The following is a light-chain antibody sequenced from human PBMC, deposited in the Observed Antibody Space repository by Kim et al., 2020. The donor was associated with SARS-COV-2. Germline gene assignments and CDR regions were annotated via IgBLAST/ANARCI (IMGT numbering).Light chain of an antibody. CDR2: GAS. CDR3: QQLGT. CDR1: QSVSTSY. V-gene: IGKV3-20*01. J-gene: IGKJ2*01. Sequence: EIMLTQSPDTLSLSPGERATLSCRASQSVSTSYLAWYQQKPGQAPRLLIYGASSRATGIPDRFSGSGSGTDFTLTISRLEPEDFAVYYCQQLGTFGQGTKLEIK.